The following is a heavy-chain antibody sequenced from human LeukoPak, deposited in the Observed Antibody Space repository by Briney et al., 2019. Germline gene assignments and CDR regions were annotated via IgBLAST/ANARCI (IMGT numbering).Heavy chain of an antibody. J-gene: IGHJ6*02. CDR3: ARDGSGIQYGMDV. CDR2: INPSGGST. V-gene: IGHV1-46*01. D-gene: IGHD3-10*01. CDR1: GYTFTSYY. Sequence: ASVKVSCKASGYTFTSYYMHWVRQAPGQGLEWMGIINPSGGSTSYAQKFQGRVTMTRDTSTSTVYMELSGLRSEDTAVYYCARDGSGIQYGMDVWGQGTTVTVSS.